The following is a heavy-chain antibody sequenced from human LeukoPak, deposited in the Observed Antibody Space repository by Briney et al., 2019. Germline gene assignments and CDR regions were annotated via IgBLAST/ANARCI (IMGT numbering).Heavy chain of an antibody. J-gene: IGHJ5*02. CDR1: GYTFSSNW. Sequence: GGSLRLSCAASGYTFSSNWMHWVRQAPGKGLVWVSRINSDGSSTSYADSVKGRFTISRDNAKNTLYLQMNSLRAEDTAAYYCARDGTYYYVSSGYPDRWGQGTLVTVSS. CDR3: ARDGTYYYVSSGYPDR. CDR2: INSDGSST. V-gene: IGHV3-74*01. D-gene: IGHD3-22*01.